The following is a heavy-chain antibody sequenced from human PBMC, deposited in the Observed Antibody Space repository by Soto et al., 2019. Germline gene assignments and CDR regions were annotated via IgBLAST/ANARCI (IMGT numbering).Heavy chain of an antibody. CDR2: IHYSGTP. D-gene: IGHD2-15*01. Sequence: QVLLQESGPGLVRPSETLSLTCTVSGGSVSAYYWTWIRQPPGKGLEWIGYIHYSGTPNYSPSLKNLVTISVDLSKNQVSLQMKSVTAADTAVYYCASGGWELLVPLFYWGQGTPATVSS. CDR1: GGSVSAYY. V-gene: IGHV4-59*02. J-gene: IGHJ4*02. CDR3: ASGGWELLVPLFY.